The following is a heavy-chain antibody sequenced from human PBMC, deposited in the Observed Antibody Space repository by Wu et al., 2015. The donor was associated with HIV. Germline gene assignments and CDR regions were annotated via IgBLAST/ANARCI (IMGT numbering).Heavy chain of an antibody. D-gene: IGHD1/OR15-1a*01. V-gene: IGHV1-69*13. Sequence: QVQLVQSGAEVKKPGSSVKVSCKASGGTFSSRAISWVRQAPGQGLDWMGRIIPIFDRIHYKEKFQGRVFITADEATSTVYMELSSLRSEDTAVYYCAFRSRLGNMEAFDVWGQGTKVIVSS. CDR3: AFRSRLGNMEAFDV. CDR1: GGTFSSRA. CDR2: IIPIFDRI. J-gene: IGHJ3*01.